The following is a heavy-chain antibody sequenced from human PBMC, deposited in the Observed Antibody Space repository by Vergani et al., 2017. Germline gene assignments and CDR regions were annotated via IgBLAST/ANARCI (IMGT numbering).Heavy chain of an antibody. Sequence: QVQLVESGGGLVKPGGSLRLSCAASGFTFSDYYMSWIRQAPGKGLEWVSYISSSGSTIYYADSVKGRFTISRDNAKNSLYLQMNSLRAEDTAVYYCAKDPMYYDILTGMNWFDPWGQGTLVTVSS. D-gene: IGHD3-9*01. V-gene: IGHV3-11*01. CDR3: AKDPMYYDILTGMNWFDP. CDR1: GFTFSDYY. CDR2: ISSSGSTI. J-gene: IGHJ5*02.